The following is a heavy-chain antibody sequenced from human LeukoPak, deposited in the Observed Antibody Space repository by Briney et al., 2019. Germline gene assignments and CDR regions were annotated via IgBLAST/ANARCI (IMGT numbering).Heavy chain of an antibody. CDR3: ARDWCSSTSCFDY. CDR1: GFTFSDYY. CDR2: ISGILHTI. J-gene: IGHJ4*02. D-gene: IGHD2-2*01. Sequence: GXXLRLSCAGSGFTFSDYYRRWLGQAPGKGLEWVSFISGILHTINFAASVKDPFTISIHNPNTSLFLQMNSLRAEDTAVYYCARDWCSSTSCFDYWGQGTLVTVSS. V-gene: IGHV3-11*04.